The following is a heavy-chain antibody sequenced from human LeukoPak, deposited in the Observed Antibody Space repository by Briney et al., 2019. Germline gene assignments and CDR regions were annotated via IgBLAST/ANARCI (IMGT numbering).Heavy chain of an antibody. Sequence: PGGSLRLSCAASGFTVSSNYMSWVRQAPGKGLEWVSVIYSGGSTYYADSVKGRFTISRDNSKNTLYLQMNSLRAEDTAVYYCAKSGVGYCSGGSCYSALNWFDPWGQGTLVTVSS. J-gene: IGHJ5*02. V-gene: IGHV3-53*01. CDR2: IYSGGST. CDR1: GFTVSSNY. D-gene: IGHD2-15*01. CDR3: AKSGVGYCSGGSCYSALNWFDP.